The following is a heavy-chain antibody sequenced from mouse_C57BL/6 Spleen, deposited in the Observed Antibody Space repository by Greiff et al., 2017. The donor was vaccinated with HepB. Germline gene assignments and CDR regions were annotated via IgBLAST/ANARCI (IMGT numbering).Heavy chain of an antibody. CDR3: ARREDYDEDFDY. J-gene: IGHJ2*01. V-gene: IGHV1-82*01. Sequence: QVQLQQSGPELVKPGASVKISCKASGYAFSSSWLNWVKQRPGKGLEWLGRIYPGDGDTNYNGKFKGKATLTADKSSSTAYMQLSSLTSEDSAVYCCARREDYDEDFDYWGQGTTLTVSS. CDR1: GYAFSSSW. D-gene: IGHD2-4*01. CDR2: IYPGDGDT.